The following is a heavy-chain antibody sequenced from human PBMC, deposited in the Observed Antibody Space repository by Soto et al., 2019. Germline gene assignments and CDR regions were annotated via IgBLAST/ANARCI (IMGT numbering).Heavy chain of an antibody. Sequence: SETLSLTCTVSGASISGYHWGWIRQPPGKGLEWIGYLYYTGSTHYNPSLKSRVTMSVDTSKNQFSLKLNSVTAADTAVYYCARGFAIGWYTYFFDHWGQGPLVTVS. V-gene: IGHV4-59*08. CDR2: LYYTGST. CDR1: GASISGYH. D-gene: IGHD6-19*01. J-gene: IGHJ4*02. CDR3: ARGFAIGWYTYFFDH.